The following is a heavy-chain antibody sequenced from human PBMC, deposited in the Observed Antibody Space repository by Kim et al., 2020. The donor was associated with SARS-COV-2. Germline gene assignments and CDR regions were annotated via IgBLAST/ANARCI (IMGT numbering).Heavy chain of an antibody. CDR3: ATGYSYGNGAQDYYFDY. V-gene: IGHV1-24*01. Sequence: ASVKVSCKVSGYTLTELSMHWVRQAPGKGLEWMGGFDPEDGETIYAQKFQGRVTMTEDTSTDTAYMELSSLRSEDTVVYYCATGYSYGNGAQDYYFDYWGQGTLVTVSS. J-gene: IGHJ4*02. CDR2: FDPEDGET. CDR1: GYTLTELS. D-gene: IGHD5-18*01.